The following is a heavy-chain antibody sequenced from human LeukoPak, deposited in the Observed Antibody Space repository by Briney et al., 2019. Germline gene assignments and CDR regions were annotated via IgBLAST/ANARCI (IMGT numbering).Heavy chain of an antibody. Sequence: GGSLRLSCAASTFTFSSYWMSWVRQAPGKGLEWVANIKHDGSEKYYVDSVEGRFTISRDNAMNSLYLQMNSLRAEDTAVYYCARDRGSSSYDLYDYWGQGTLVTVSS. CDR2: IKHDGSEK. CDR3: ARDRGSSSYDLYDY. CDR1: TFTFSSYW. V-gene: IGHV3-7*01. J-gene: IGHJ4*02. D-gene: IGHD5-12*01.